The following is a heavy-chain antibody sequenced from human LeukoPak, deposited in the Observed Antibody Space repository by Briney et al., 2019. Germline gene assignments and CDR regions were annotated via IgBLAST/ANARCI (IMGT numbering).Heavy chain of an antibody. CDR3: ARDNLEWGSVFDY. CDR2: INNDGHII. CDR1: GFMFKTYW. D-gene: IGHD3-16*01. Sequence: GGSLRLSCATSGFMFKTYWMHWVRQAPGKGRVWVSRINNDGHIINYADSVKGRFTTSRDNSKNTLFLHMNSLRAEDTGVYYCARDNLEWGSVFDYWGQGTLVTVSS. V-gene: IGHV3-74*01. J-gene: IGHJ4*02.